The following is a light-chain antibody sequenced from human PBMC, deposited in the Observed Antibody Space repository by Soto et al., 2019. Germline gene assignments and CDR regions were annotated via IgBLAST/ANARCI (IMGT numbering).Light chain of an antibody. J-gene: IGLJ2*01. CDR1: SSDVGSYNL. V-gene: IGLV2-23*01. CDR2: QDS. Sequence: QSALTQPASVSGSPGQSITISCTGTSSDVGSYNLVSWYQQHPGKAPRLMIFQDSKRPSGVSNRFSGSKSGNMASLTISGLQAEDEADYCCCSYAVSSTLVFGGGTKLTVL. CDR3: CSYAVSSTLV.